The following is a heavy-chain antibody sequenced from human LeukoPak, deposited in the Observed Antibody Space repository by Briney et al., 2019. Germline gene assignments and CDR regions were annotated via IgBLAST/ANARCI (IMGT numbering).Heavy chain of an antibody. Sequence: SETLSLTCAVYGGSFSGYYWSWIRQPPGKGLEWIGEINHSGSTNYNPSLKSRVTISVDTSKNQFSLKLSSVTAADTAVYYCARGRPRGYNWFDPWGQGTLVTVSS. CDR3: ARGRPRGYNWFDP. CDR1: GGSFSGYY. CDR2: INHSGST. J-gene: IGHJ5*02. V-gene: IGHV4-34*01.